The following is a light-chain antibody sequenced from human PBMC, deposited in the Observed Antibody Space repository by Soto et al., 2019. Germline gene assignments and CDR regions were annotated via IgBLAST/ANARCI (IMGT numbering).Light chain of an antibody. CDR2: AAS. CDR3: QKYNSAPLT. J-gene: IGKJ4*01. CDR1: QGIGGY. Sequence: DIPMTQSPSSLSASLGDRVTITCRASQGIGGYLAWFQQKPGKVPRLLIYAASALQSGVPSRFSGGGSGTDFTLTINSLQPEDVATYYCQKYNSAPLTFGGGTKVEIK. V-gene: IGKV1-27*01.